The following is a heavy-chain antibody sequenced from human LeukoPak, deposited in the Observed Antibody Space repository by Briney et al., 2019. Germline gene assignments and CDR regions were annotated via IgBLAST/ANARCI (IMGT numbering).Heavy chain of an antibody. Sequence: PGGSLRLSCAASAFTLSDYYMTWIRQAPGKWLEWISYISGSGDIIYYADSVKGRFIISRDNAKNSLYLQMNSLRAEDTAMYYCARVYGRHYDRSGYSHWGQGTLVTVSS. CDR2: ISGSGDII. V-gene: IGHV3-11*04. CDR1: AFTLSDYY. J-gene: IGHJ4*02. CDR3: ARVYGRHYDRSGYSH. D-gene: IGHD3-22*01.